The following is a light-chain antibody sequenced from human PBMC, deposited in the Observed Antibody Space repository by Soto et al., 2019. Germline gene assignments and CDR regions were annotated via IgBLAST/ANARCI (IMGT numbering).Light chain of an antibody. CDR1: QSVSSN. CDR2: GAS. V-gene: IGKV3-15*01. Sequence: EIVMTQSPATLSVSPGERATLSCRASQSVSSNLAWYQQKPGQAPRLLIYGASTRTTGIPARFIGGGSGRELSLTISSLHSEDFAVEYCQQYNSWPRITFGQGKRLDSK. J-gene: IGKJ5*01. CDR3: QQYNSWPRIT.